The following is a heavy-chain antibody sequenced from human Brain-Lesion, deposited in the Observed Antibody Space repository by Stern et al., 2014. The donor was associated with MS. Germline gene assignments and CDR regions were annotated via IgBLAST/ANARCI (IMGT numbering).Heavy chain of an antibody. V-gene: IGHV4-31*03. J-gene: IGHJ4*02. CDR2: ISYSGNT. CDR1: GGAVSSGDRY. Sequence: VQLVESGPGLVKPSQTLSLTCTVSGGAVSSGDRYWSWIRPHPEQGLEWIGYISYSGNTSYNPSLESRVTISMDRSKNQFSLKLRSVTAADTAVYYCARVTEFLRFFYPDYWGQGIRVTVSS. D-gene: IGHD3-3*01. CDR3: ARVTEFLRFFYPDY.